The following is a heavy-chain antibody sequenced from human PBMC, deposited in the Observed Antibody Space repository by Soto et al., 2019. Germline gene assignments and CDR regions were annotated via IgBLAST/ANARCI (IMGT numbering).Heavy chain of an antibody. CDR1: GGSISSGGYY. D-gene: IGHD4-4*01. CDR2: IYYSGST. Sequence: SETLSLTCTVSGGSISSGGYYWSWIRQHPGKGLGWIGYIYYSGSTYYNPSLKSRVTISVDTSKNQFSLKLSSVTAADTAVYYCATFVGATTVTRGSPRDYWGQGTLVTVSS. V-gene: IGHV4-31*03. CDR3: ATFVGATTVTRGSPRDY. J-gene: IGHJ4*02.